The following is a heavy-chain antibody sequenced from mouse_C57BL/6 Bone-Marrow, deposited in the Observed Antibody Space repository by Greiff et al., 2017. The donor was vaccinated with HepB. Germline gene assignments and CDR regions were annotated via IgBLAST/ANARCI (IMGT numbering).Heavy chain of an antibody. CDR1: GYTFTNYW. Sequence: VKLQESGAELVRPGTSVKMSCKASGYTFTNYWIGWAKQRPGHGLEWIGAIYPGGGYTNYNEKFKGKATLTADKSSSTAYMQFSSLTSEDSAIYYCARLDGYYPAYWGQGTLVTVSA. J-gene: IGHJ3*01. V-gene: IGHV1-63*01. D-gene: IGHD2-3*01. CDR3: ARLDGYYPAY. CDR2: IYPGGGYT.